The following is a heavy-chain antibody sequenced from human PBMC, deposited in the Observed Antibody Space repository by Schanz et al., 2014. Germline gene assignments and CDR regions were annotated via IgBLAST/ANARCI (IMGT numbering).Heavy chain of an antibody. J-gene: IGHJ3*02. D-gene: IGHD5-12*01. CDR3: AGAVATIRADSFDI. V-gene: IGHV3-21*01. Sequence: EVQLVESGGGLVKPGGSLRLSCTASRIIFGTYSMNWIRQTPKGLEWVSSINSRSNFIYYADSVKGRFTISRDNAKNSLYFQMNSLRAEDTAVYYCAGAVATIRADSFDIWGQGTMVAVSS. CDR2: INSRSNFI. CDR1: RIIFGTYS.